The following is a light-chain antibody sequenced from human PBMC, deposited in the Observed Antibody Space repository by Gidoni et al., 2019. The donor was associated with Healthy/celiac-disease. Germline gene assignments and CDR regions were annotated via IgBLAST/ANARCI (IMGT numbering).Light chain of an antibody. CDR2: GAS. J-gene: IGKJ1*01. CDR3: QQYNNWPRT. CDR1: QSVSSN. Sequence: EIVMTHPPATLSVSPGERATLSCRASQSVSSNLAWYQQKPGQAPRLLIYGASTRATGIPARFSGSGSGTEFTLTISSLQSEDFAVYYCQQYNNWPRTFGQXTKVEIK. V-gene: IGKV3-15*01.